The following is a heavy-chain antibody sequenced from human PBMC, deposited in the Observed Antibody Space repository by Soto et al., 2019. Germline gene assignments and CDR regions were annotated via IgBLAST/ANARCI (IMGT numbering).Heavy chain of an antibody. J-gene: IGHJ2*01. CDR2: IYYSGST. V-gene: IGHV4-39*01. CDR1: GGSISSSSYY. D-gene: IGHD5-12*01. Sequence: SETLSLTCTVSGGSISSSSYYWGWIRQPPGKGLEWIGSIYYSGSTYYNPSLKSRVTISVDTSKNQFSLKLSSVTAADTAVYYCARRYEDERWLQFKHWYFDLWGRGTLVTVSS. CDR3: ARRYEDERWLQFKHWYFDL.